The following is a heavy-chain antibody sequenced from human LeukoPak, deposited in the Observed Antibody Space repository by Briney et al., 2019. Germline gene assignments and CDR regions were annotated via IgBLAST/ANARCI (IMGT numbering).Heavy chain of an antibody. CDR2: INPNSGGT. J-gene: IGHJ5*02. Sequence: ASVKVSCKASGYTFTGYYMHWVRQAPGQGLEWMGRINPNSGGTNYAQKFQGRVTMTRDTSISTAYMELSRLRSDDTAVYYCARGPSYYGSGRVVNWFDPWGQGTLVTVSS. V-gene: IGHV1-2*06. D-gene: IGHD3-10*01. CDR1: GYTFTGYY. CDR3: ARGPSYYGSGRVVNWFDP.